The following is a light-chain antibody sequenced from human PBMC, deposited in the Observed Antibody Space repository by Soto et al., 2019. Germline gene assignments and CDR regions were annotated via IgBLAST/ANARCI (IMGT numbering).Light chain of an antibody. Sequence: EIVLTQSPATLSLSPGEIATLSCRASQSVSSYLAWYQQKPGQAPRLLIYDASNRATGIPARFSGSGSGTDFTLTISSLEPDDFAVYYCQQRSNWPTFGQGTKVESK. CDR1: QSVSSY. V-gene: IGKV3-11*01. CDR2: DAS. J-gene: IGKJ1*01. CDR3: QQRSNWPT.